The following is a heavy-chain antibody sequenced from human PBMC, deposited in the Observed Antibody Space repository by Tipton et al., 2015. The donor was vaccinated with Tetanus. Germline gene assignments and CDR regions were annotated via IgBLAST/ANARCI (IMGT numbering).Heavy chain of an antibody. Sequence: SGFTFTNYGFHWVRQAPGRGLEWVALILYDGSHKDYADSVKGRFTISRDNSKNTLYLQMNSLRVEDTAVYYCARDFEWSFDYWGQGILVSVSS. J-gene: IGHJ4*02. D-gene: IGHD3-3*01. V-gene: IGHV3-33*01. CDR1: GFTFTNYG. CDR3: ARDFEWSFDY. CDR2: ILYDGSHK.